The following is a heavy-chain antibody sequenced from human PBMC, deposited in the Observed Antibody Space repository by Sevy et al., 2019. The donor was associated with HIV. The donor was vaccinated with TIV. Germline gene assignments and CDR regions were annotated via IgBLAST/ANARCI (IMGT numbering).Heavy chain of an antibody. D-gene: IGHD3-22*01. J-gene: IGHJ4*02. CDR3: ATTKDYYDSSGSPFDY. V-gene: IGHV1-24*01. CDR1: GKTLTQLA. Sequence: ASKVSCKVSGKTLTQLAMHWVRQAPGKGLEWMGTLDPEDDERIYAQKFQGRVTMTEDRSTDTAYMELRILRSDDTAVYYCATTKDYYDSSGSPFDYWGQGTLVTVSS. CDR2: LDPEDDER.